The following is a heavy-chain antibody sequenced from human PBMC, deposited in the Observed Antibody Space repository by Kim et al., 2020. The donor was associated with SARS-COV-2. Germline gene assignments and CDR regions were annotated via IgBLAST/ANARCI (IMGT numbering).Heavy chain of an antibody. Sequence: YNPSLKSRVTRSVDTSKNQFSLKLSSVTAADTAVYYCARDMVLTNWYFDLWGRGTLVTVSS. V-gene: IGHV4-39*07. CDR3: ARDMVLTNWYFDL. J-gene: IGHJ2*01. D-gene: IGHD2-8*02.